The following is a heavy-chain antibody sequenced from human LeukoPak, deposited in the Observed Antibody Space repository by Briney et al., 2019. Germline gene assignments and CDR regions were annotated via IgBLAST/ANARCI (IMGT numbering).Heavy chain of an antibody. D-gene: IGHD6-13*01. V-gene: IGHV4-59*01. Sequence: SETLSLTCTVSDGSISNYYWNWIRQPPGKGLEWIGYIDYSGNTNSNPSLKSRVTISVDTSKNQFSLKLSSVTAADTAVYFCARAPEPYTSIWYRGYFDYWGQGTLVTVSS. CDR1: DGSISNYY. J-gene: IGHJ4*02. CDR3: ARAPEPYTSIWYRGYFDY. CDR2: IDYSGNT.